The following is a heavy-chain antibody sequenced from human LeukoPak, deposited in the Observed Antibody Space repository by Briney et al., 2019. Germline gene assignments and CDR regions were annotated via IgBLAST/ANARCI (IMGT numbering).Heavy chain of an antibody. CDR3: AGGQGWHFDL. J-gene: IGHJ2*01. CDR2: IKHDGTEE. D-gene: IGHD2-15*01. CDR1: GITFSSLW. Sequence: GGSLRLSCAASGITFSSLWMSWFRQAPGKGLEWVADIKHDGTEEHYVASVKGRFTISRDNAKLYLQMNSLRVEDTAMYYCAGGQGWHFDLWGRGTLITVSS. V-gene: IGHV3-7*01.